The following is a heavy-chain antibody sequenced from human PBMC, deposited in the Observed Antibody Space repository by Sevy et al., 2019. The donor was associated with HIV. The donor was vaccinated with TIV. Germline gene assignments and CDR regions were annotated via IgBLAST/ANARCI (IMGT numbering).Heavy chain of an antibody. D-gene: IGHD3-16*02. V-gene: IGHV3-9*01. CDR2: ISWNSGSI. CDR1: GFTFDDYA. Sequence: GGSLRLSCAASGFTFDDYAMHWVRQAPGKGLEWVSGISWNSGSIGYADSVKGRFTISRDNAKNSLYLQMNSLRAEDTALYYCAKDILGEDDYVWGSYRYTLWGYCFDYWGQGTLVTVSS. CDR3: AKDILGEDDYVWGSYRYTLWGYCFDY. J-gene: IGHJ4*02.